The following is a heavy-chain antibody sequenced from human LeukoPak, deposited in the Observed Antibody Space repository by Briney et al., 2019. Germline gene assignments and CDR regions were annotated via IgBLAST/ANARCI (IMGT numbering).Heavy chain of an antibody. CDR2: IYYTGST. J-gene: IGHJ4*02. CDR1: GGSISSYY. D-gene: IGHD3-10*01. Sequence: SETLSLTCSVSGGSISSYYWSWVRQPPGKGLEWIGYIYYTGSTTYNPPLESRVTISVDRSKNQFSLKLSSVPAADTAVYFCARHYYGSGTYYGRPYFDYWGQGALVTVSS. CDR3: ARHYYGSGTYYGRPYFDY. V-gene: IGHV4-59*08.